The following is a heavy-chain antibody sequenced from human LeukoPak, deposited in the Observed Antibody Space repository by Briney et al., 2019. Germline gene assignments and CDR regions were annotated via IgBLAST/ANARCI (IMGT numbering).Heavy chain of an antibody. D-gene: IGHD3-9*01. CDR1: GGTFSSYA. V-gene: IGHV1-69*06. CDR2: IIPIFGTA. J-gene: IGHJ4*02. Sequence: SVKVSCKASGGTFSSYAISWVRQAPGQGLEWMGGIIPIFGTANYAQKFQGRVTITADKSASTAYMELSSLRSEDTAVYYCASNLLTGYLKGNYFDYWGQGTLVTVSS. CDR3: ASNLLTGYLKGNYFDY.